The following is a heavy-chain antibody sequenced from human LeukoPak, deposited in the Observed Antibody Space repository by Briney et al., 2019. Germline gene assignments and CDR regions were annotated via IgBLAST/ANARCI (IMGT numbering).Heavy chain of an antibody. CDR3: AKDLLRQPPYYYFDY. CDR1: GFAVSSNY. J-gene: IGHJ4*02. CDR2: IYAGGST. V-gene: IGHV3-53*01. D-gene: IGHD2/OR15-2a*01. Sequence: GGSLRLSCAASGFAVSSNYMSWVRQAPGKGLDWVSVIYAGGSTYYGDSGRGRFTISRENSKNTVYLQMNNLRAEDTAVYYCAKDLLRQPPYYYFDYWGQGTLVTVSS.